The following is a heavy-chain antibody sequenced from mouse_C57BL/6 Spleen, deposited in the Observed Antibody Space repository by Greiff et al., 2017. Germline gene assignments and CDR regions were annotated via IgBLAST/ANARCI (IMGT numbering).Heavy chain of an antibody. CDR3: GGYRSNYAMDV. V-gene: IGHV1-81*01. D-gene: IGHD1-1*01. CDR1: GYTFTSYG. J-gene: IGHJ4*01. Sequence: VQLQQSGAELARPGASVKLSCKASGYTFTSYGISWVKQRPGQGLEWIGEIYPGSGNTYYNEKFKGKATLTADKSSSTAYMELRSLTSEDSAVYFRGGYRSNYAMDVWGTGTSVTVSS. CDR2: IYPGSGNT.